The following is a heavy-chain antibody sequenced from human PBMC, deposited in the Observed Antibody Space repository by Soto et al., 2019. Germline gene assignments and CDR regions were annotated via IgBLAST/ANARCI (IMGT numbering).Heavy chain of an antibody. Sequence: SVKVSCKASGGTFSSYAISWVRQAPGQGLEWMGGSIPIFGTADYAQKFQGRVTITADESTSTAYMELSSLRSEDTAVYYCARDSRSGSWPFDYWGQGTLVTVSS. D-gene: IGHD6-13*01. J-gene: IGHJ4*02. V-gene: IGHV1-69*13. CDR2: SIPIFGTA. CDR1: GGTFSSYA. CDR3: ARDSRSGSWPFDY.